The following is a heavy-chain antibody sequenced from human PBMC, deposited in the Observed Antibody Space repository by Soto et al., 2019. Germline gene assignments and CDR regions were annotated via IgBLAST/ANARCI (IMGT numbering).Heavy chain of an antibody. CDR2: IYTSGST. Sequence: SETLSLTCTVSGGSISSYYWSWIRQPAGKGLEWIGRIYTSGSTNYNPSLKSRVTMSVDTSKNQFSLKLSSVAAADTAVYYCARDRARREQQLVRGGWFDPWGQGTLVTVSS. CDR1: GGSISSYY. V-gene: IGHV4-4*07. D-gene: IGHD6-13*01. CDR3: ARDRARREQQLVRGGWFDP. J-gene: IGHJ5*02.